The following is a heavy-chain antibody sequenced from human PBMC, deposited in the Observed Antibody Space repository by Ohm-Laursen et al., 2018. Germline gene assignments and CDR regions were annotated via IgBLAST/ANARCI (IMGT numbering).Heavy chain of an antibody. CDR1: GGSISSYY. J-gene: IGHJ5*02. V-gene: IGHV4-31*03. CDR3: ARTYCTNGVCYGSFWFDP. Sequence: SQTLSLTCTVSGGSISSYYWSWIRQHPGKGLEWIGYIYYSGSTYYNPSLKSRVTISVDTSKNQFSLKLSSVTAADTAVYYCARTYCTNGVCYGSFWFDPWGQGTLVTVSS. CDR2: IYYSGST. D-gene: IGHD2-8*01.